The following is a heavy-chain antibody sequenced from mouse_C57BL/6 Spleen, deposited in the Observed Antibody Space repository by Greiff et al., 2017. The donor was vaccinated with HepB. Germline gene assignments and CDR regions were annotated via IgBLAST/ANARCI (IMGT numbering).Heavy chain of an antibody. D-gene: IGHD2-5*01. CDR1: GFNIKDYY. V-gene: IGHV14-2*01. Sequence: VQLKQSGAELVKPGASVKLSCTASGFNIKDYYMHWVKQRTEQGLEWIGRIDPEDGETKYAPKLQGKATITADTSSNTAYLPLSSLTSEDTAVYYCARLYSNYEEGFAYWGQGTLVTVSA. CDR2: IDPEDGET. J-gene: IGHJ3*01. CDR3: ARLYSNYEEGFAY.